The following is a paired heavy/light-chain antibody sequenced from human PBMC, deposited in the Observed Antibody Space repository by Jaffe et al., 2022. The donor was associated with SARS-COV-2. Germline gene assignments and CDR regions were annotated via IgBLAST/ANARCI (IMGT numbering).Light chain of an antibody. CDR1: SSNIGAGYN. Sequence: QSVLTQPPSVSGAPGQRVTISCTGSSSNIGAGYNVHWYQQLAGIAPKLLIYGNSNRPSGVPDRFSGSKSATSASLAITGLQAEDEADYYCQSYDSSLRVWVFGGGTKLTVL. CDR3: QSYDSSLRVWV. CDR2: GNS. V-gene: IGLV1-40*01. J-gene: IGLJ3*02.
Heavy chain of an antibody. D-gene: IGHD3-10*01. CDR1: GFTFDDYG. CDR2: ITWNGGST. J-gene: IGHJ6*03. Sequence: EVQLVESGGGVVRPGGSLRLSCAASGFTFDDYGLSWVRHAPGKGLEWVSGITWNGGSTGYAESVKGRFTISRDNAKKSLDLQMNSLRAEDTALYHCGRGYYGSGNYYMDVWGKGTTVTVSS. V-gene: IGHV3-20*01. CDR3: GRGYYGSGNYYMDV.